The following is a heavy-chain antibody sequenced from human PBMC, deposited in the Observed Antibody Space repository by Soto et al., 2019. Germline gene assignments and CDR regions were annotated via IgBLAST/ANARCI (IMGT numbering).Heavy chain of an antibody. J-gene: IGHJ4*02. CDR3: APVSSGWYGVY. D-gene: IGHD6-19*01. Sequence: GGSLRLSCAASGFTFSSYAMSWVRQAPGKGLEWVSAISGSGGSTYYADSVKGRFTISRDNSKNTLYLQMNSLRAEDTAVYYCAPVSSGWYGVYWGQGTLVTVSS. CDR1: GFTFSSYA. CDR2: ISGSGGST. V-gene: IGHV3-23*01.